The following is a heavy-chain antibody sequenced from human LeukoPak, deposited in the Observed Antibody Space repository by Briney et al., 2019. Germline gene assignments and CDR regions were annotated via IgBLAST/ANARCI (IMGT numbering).Heavy chain of an antibody. CDR1: GGSISSRNW. D-gene: IGHD3-22*01. V-gene: IGHV4-4*02. CDR2: IYHSGST. Sequence: SETLSLTCAVSGGSISSRNWWSWVRQSPGKGLEWIGEIYHSGSTDYNPSLKSRVTISVDTSKNQFSLKLSSVTAADTAVYYCTRGSIAYYYMDVWGKGTTVTISS. CDR3: TRGSIAYYYMDV. J-gene: IGHJ6*03.